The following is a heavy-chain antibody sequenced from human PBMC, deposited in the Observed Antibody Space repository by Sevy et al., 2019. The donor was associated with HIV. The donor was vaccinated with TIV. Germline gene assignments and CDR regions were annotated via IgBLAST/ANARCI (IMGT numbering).Heavy chain of an antibody. CDR2: IKSKTDGGTT. D-gene: IGHD2-2*02. V-gene: IGHV3-15*01. J-gene: IGHJ6*02. CDR1: GFTFSNAW. CDR3: TTDLSEAIPGFPHYYYYGMDV. Sequence: GGSLRLSCAASGFTFSNAWMSWVRQAPGKGLEWVGRIKSKTDGGTTDYAAPVKGRFTISRDDSKNTLYLKMNSLKTEDTAVYYCTTDLSEAIPGFPHYYYYGMDVWGQGTTVTVSS.